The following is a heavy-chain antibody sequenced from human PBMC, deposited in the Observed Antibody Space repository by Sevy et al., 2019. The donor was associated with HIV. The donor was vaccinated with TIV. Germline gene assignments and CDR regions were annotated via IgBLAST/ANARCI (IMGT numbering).Heavy chain of an antibody. V-gene: IGHV3-23*01. J-gene: IGHJ3*01. CDR2: TGGRGGAT. D-gene: IGHD2-15*01. Sequence: GGSLRLSCAASGFPFSSYAMSWVRQGPGKGLEWVSATGGRGGATYYADSVKGRFTISRDNSKNTLYLQMDSLRAEDTAVYYCAKDVVAVVGDAFDVWGQGTMVTVSS. CDR3: AKDVVAVVGDAFDV. CDR1: GFPFSSYA.